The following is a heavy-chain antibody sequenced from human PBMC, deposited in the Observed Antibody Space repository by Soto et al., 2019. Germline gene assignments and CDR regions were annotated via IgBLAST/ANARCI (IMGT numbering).Heavy chain of an antibody. CDR1: GFTFSSYW. J-gene: IGHJ4*02. CDR3: ARDRERRYSGYHHDY. D-gene: IGHD5-12*01. CDR2: IKQDGSEK. Sequence: PGGSLRLSCAASGFTFSSYWMSWVRQAPGKGLEWVANIKQDGSEKYYVDSVKGRFTISRDNAKNSLYLQMNSLRAEDTAVYYCARDRERRYSGYHHDYWGQGTLVTVSS. V-gene: IGHV3-7*05.